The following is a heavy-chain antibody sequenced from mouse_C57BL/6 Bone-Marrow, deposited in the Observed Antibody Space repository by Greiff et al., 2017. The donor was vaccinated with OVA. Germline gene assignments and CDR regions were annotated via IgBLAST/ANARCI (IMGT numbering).Heavy chain of an antibody. J-gene: IGHJ4*01. CDR1: EYEFPSYD. CDR2: INSDGGST. CDR3: ARHGAYAMDY. V-gene: IGHV5-2*03. Sequence: EVMLVESGGGLVQPGESLKLSCESYEYEFPSYDMSWVRKTPEKRLELVAAINSDGGSTYYPDTMERRFTISRDNTKKNLYRQMSSLRSEDTALYYCARHGAYAMDYWGQGTSVTVAS.